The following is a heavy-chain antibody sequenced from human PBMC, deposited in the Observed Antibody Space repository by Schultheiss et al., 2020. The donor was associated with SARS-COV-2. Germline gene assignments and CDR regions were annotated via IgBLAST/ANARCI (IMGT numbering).Heavy chain of an antibody. J-gene: IGHJ4*02. D-gene: IGHD3-22*01. Sequence: GGSLRLSCAASGFSVSSGFMGWVRQTPGKGLEWVSYISSSSSYIYYADSVKGRFTISRDNAKNSLYLQMNSLRAEDTAVYYCARDLGRVDGYYYYDSSKCLDYWGQGTLVTVSS. CDR1: GFSVSSGF. CDR3: ARDLGRVDGYYYYDSSKCLDY. V-gene: IGHV3-21*05. CDR2: ISSSSSYI.